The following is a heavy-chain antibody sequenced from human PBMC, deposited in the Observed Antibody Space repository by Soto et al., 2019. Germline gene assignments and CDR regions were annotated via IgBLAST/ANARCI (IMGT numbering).Heavy chain of an antibody. V-gene: IGHV4-4*07. CDR2: IYTTGTT. CDR1: GGLLTSYY. Sequence: SLTCSVSGGLLTSYYWSWIRQSAGKELEWIGRIYTTGTTNYNPSFKSRVTMSMDRSKNQFSLKLSSVGAADTAVYYCARDLGIRVAGTGWFDPWGQGNLVTVSS. J-gene: IGHJ5*02. D-gene: IGHD6-19*01. CDR3: ARDLGIRVAGTGWFDP.